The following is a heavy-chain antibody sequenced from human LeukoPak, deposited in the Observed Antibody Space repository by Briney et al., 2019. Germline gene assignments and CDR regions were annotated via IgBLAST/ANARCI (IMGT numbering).Heavy chain of an antibody. J-gene: IGHJ1*01. V-gene: IGHV1-69*04. CDR2: IIPIFGIA. Sequence: GASVKVSCKASGGTFSSYAISWVRQAPGQGLEWMGRIIPIFGIANYAQKFQGRVTITADKSTCTAYMELSSLRSEDTAVYYCARDRAVSSGGWFTTEYFQHWGQGTLVTVSS. CDR1: GGTFSSYA. D-gene: IGHD6-19*01. CDR3: ARDRAVSSGGWFTTEYFQH.